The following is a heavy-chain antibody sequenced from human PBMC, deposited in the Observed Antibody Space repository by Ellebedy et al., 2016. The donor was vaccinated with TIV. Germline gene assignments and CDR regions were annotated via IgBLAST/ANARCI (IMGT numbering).Heavy chain of an antibody. V-gene: IGHV3-23*01. CDR2: IRGSGAST. J-gene: IGHJ4*02. Sequence: GGSLRLXCAVSGFTFSNYAMSWVRHAPGKGLEWVSSIRGSGASTFYADSVKGRFTISRDNFKNTMYLQMNTLRLEDTALYYCAKAVGFCRGLNCYRLHYWGQGTLVTVSS. D-gene: IGHD3-16*02. CDR3: AKAVGFCRGLNCYRLHY. CDR1: GFTFSNYA.